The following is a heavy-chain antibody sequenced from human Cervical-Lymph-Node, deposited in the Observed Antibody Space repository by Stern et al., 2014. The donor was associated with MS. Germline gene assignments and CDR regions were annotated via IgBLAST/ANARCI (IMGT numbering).Heavy chain of an antibody. CDR3: ARGYYYDSGGLLY. V-gene: IGHV3-72*01. J-gene: IGHJ4*02. Sequence: EVQLVESGGGLVQPGGSLRLSCAASGFTFSDHSMDWVRQAPGKGLEWVGRSRNKANSYTTEYAASVKGRVTISRDDSKNALYLQMNSLITEDTAVYYCARGYYYDSGGLLYWGQGTLVTVSS. CDR2: SRNKANSYTT. CDR1: GFTFSDHS. D-gene: IGHD3-22*01.